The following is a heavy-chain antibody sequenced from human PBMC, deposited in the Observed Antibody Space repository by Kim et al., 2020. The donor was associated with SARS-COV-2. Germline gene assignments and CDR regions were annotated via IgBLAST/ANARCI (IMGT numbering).Heavy chain of an antibody. D-gene: IGHD3-9*01. Sequence: GGSLRLSCAASGFTFKNYAMNWVRQAPGKGLEWVSAIGGSGGSTYYADSVKGRFTISRDNSKNTLYLQMNSLRAEDTAIYYCAKGAGYPSPFDYWGQGTLVTVSS. V-gene: IGHV3-23*01. CDR2: IGGSGGST. CDR1: GFTFKNYA. CDR3: AKGAGYPSPFDY. J-gene: IGHJ4*02.